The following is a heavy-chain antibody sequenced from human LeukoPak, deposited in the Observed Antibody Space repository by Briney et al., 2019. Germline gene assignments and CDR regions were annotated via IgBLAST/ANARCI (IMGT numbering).Heavy chain of an antibody. CDR3: ARELNYGDLGYYYYGMDV. CDR2: MNPNSGNT. D-gene: IGHD4-17*01. CDR1: GYTFTSYD. Sequence: ASVTVSCTASGYTFTSYDINWVRQATGQGLEWMGWMNPNSGNTGYAQKFQGRVTMTRNTSISTAYMELSSLRSEDTAVYYCARELNYGDLGYYYYGMDVWGQGTTVTVSS. V-gene: IGHV1-8*01. J-gene: IGHJ6*02.